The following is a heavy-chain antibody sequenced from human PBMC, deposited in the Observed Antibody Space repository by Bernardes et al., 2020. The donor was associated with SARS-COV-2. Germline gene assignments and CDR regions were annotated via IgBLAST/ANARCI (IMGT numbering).Heavy chain of an antibody. CDR1: GITFSSYW. J-gene: IGHJ6*02. V-gene: IGHV3-74*01. CDR3: ATGGFGGSAPGMDA. D-gene: IGHD5-12*01. CDR2: IPPDGSNK. Sequence: GGSLRLSCTASGITFSSYWMPWGPPIPGKGLVWVSRIPPDGSNKDYAASVKGRFTISRDNAKNTVYLQMNSLRVEDTAVYYCATGGFGGSAPGMDAWGQGTTVTVSS.